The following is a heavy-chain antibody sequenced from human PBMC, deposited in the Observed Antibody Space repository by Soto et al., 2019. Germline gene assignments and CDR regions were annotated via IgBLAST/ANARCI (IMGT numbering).Heavy chain of an antibody. J-gene: IGHJ6*02. CDR2: IYYSGST. D-gene: IGHD3-3*01. V-gene: IGHV4-61*01. CDR3: ARGYITIFGVVYYYYGMDV. CDR1: GGSVSSGSYY. Sequence: PSETLSLTXTVSGGSVSSGSYYWSWIRQPPGQGLEWIGYIYYSGSTNYNPSLKSRVTISVDTPKNQFSLKLSSVTAADTAVYYCARGYITIFGVVYYYYGMDVWGQGTTVTVSS.